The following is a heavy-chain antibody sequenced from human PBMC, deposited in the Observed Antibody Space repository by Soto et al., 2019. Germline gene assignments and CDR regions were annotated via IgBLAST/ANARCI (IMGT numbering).Heavy chain of an antibody. CDR2: IYHSGST. Sequence: QVQLQESGPGLVKPSETLSLTCAVYGGSISSNKWWSWVRQPPGKGLEWIGEIYHSGSTNYNPSRKSRVTISLDKSKNQFSLELTSVTAADSAVYYCARDDHIVVVPTSLGAMDVWGQGTTVTVSS. V-gene: IGHV4-4*02. J-gene: IGHJ6*02. CDR3: ARDDHIVVVPTSLGAMDV. CDR1: GGSISSNKW. D-gene: IGHD2-2*01.